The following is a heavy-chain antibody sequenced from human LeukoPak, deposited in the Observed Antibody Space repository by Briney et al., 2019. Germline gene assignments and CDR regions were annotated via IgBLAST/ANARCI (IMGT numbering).Heavy chain of an antibody. CDR1: GFAFDDFA. CDR3: SRNGLVDFDY. J-gene: IGHJ4*02. Sequence: GGSLRLSCTTSGFAFDDFAMSWVRQPAGKGLEWVGFIRRRAYGGAAEYAASVKGRLIISRDDSKGIAYLQMNSLKTEDTAVYYCSRNGLVDFDYWGQGSRVIVSP. V-gene: IGHV3-49*04. CDR2: IRRRAYGGAA.